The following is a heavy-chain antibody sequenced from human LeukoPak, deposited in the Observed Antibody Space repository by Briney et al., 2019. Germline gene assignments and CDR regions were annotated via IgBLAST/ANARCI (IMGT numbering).Heavy chain of an antibody. CDR2: INPNSGVT. J-gene: IGHJ4*02. CDR1: GYTFTAYY. Sequence: ASVKVSCKASGYTFTAYYMHWVRQAPGQGLEWMGWINPNSGVTNYAQKFQGRVTMTRDTSISTAYMEVSRLRSDDTAVYYCAREGSGWYGNFDYWGQGTLVTVSS. CDR3: AREGSGWYGNFDY. D-gene: IGHD6-19*01. V-gene: IGHV1-2*02.